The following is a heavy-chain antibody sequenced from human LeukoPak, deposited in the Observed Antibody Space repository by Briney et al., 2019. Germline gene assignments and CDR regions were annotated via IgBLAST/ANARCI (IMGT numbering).Heavy chain of an antibody. CDR2: ITGDGAKT. Sequence: PGGSLRLSCAASGFTFSSYAMSWVRQAPEKGLEWVSAITGDGAKTYYADSVKGRFTISRDNSNNTLYLQMNSLRGDDTAVYYCAKRGDSGSYRYFDYWGQGTVHSVFS. CDR3: AKRGDSGSYRYFDY. V-gene: IGHV3-23*01. CDR1: GFTFSSYA. J-gene: IGHJ4*02. D-gene: IGHD3-10*01.